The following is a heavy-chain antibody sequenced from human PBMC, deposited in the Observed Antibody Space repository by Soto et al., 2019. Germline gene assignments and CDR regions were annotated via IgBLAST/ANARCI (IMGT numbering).Heavy chain of an antibody. V-gene: IGHV4-61*01. CDR2: IYYSGST. CDR3: ASAGLSSTSPLSRFDP. J-gene: IGHJ5*02. CDR1: GGSVSSGSYY. D-gene: IGHD2-2*01. Sequence: SETRSLTCTVSGGSVSSGSYYWSWIRQPPGKGLEWIGYIYYSGSTNYNPSLKSRVTISVDTSKNQFSLKLSSVTAADTAVYYCASAGLSSTSPLSRFDPWGQGTLVTVSS.